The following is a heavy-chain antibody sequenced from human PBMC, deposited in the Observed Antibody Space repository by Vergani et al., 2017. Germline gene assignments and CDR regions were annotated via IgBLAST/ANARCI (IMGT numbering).Heavy chain of an antibody. J-gene: IGHJ3*02. CDR3: ARNFYDFLSGLAGGAFDI. CDR2: IYYSGST. D-gene: IGHD3-3*01. Sequence: QLQLQESGPGLVKPSETLSLTCTVSGGSISSSSYYWGWIRQPPGKGLEWIGSIYYSGSTYYNPSLKSRVTISVDTSKNQFSLKLSSVTAADTAVYYCARNFYDFLSGLAGGAFDIWGQGTMVTVSS. CDR1: GGSISSSSYY. V-gene: IGHV4-39*07.